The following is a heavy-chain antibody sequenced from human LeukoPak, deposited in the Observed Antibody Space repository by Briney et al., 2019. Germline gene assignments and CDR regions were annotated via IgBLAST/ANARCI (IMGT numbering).Heavy chain of an antibody. V-gene: IGHV3-30*14. D-gene: IGHD3-22*01. CDR1: GFTFDDYA. CDR2: LYDSNEN. J-gene: IGHJ4*02. CDR3: ARGLSGHSIFGSGLSDY. Sequence: GGSLRLSCAASGFTFDDYAMHWVRQAPGKGPEWVSVLYDSNENFYLAAVEGRFFISRDSPTNTLYLQMNSLRPEDTAVYYCARGLSGHSIFGSGLSDYWGRGTLVTVSS.